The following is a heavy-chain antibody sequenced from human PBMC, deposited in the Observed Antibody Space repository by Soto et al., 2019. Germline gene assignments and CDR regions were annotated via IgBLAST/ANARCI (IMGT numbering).Heavy chain of an antibody. CDR3: ARLIVVVVAATRGWFDP. Sequence: VKVSCKASGGTFSSYAISWVRQAPGQGLEWMGGIIPIFGTANYAQKFQGRVTITADESTSTAYMELSSLRSEDTAVYYCARLIVVVVAATRGWFDPWGQGTLVTVS. D-gene: IGHD2-15*01. CDR2: IIPIFGTA. J-gene: IGHJ5*02. V-gene: IGHV1-69*13. CDR1: GGTFSSYA.